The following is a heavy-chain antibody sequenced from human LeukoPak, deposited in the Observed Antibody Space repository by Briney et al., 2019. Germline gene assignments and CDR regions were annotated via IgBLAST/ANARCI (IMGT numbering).Heavy chain of an antibody. CDR3: ARDQVYRNYYYYYGMDV. CDR1: GGTFSSYA. CDR2: IIPIFGTA. Sequence: SVTVSCKASGGTFSSYAISWVRQAPGQGLEWMGGIIPIFGTANYAQKFQGRVTITADESTSTAYMELSSLRSEDTAVYYCARDQVYRNYYYYYGMDVWGQGTTVTVSS. J-gene: IGHJ6*02. V-gene: IGHV1-69*13. D-gene: IGHD1-14*01.